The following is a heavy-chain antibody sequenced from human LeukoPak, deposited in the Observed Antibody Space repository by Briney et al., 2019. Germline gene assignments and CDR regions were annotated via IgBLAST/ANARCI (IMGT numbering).Heavy chain of an antibody. V-gene: IGHV4-59*01. Sequence: SETLSLTCTVSGGSITSYYLSWIRQPPGKGPEWIGYIYYSGSTNYNASLTNRVTISVDTSKNQFSLKLSSVTAADTAVYYCAREVGYCSGSSCYSYFDYWGQGTLVTVSS. J-gene: IGHJ4*02. D-gene: IGHD2-15*01. CDR3: AREVGYCSGSSCYSYFDY. CDR1: GGSITSYY. CDR2: IYYSGST.